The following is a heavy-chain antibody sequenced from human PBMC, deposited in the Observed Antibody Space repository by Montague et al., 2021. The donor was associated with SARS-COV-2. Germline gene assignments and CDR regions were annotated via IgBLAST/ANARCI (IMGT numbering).Heavy chain of an antibody. Sequence: SLSLSCAASGFTFSNYDMHWVRQAPGKGLEWMSYISTSAYTTSYAGSVKGRFTISRDNGKNSLYLQMNSLRVEDTAVYYCARDYRSKVGDGLDFWGQGTKVTVSS. V-gene: IGHV3-48*03. CDR2: ISTSAYTT. CDR3: ARDYRSKVGDGLDF. J-gene: IGHJ3*01. CDR1: GFTFSNYD. D-gene: IGHD3-16*02.